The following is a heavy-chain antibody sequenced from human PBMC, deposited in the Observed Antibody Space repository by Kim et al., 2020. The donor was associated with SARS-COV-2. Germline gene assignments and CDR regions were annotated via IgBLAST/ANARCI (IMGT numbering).Heavy chain of an antibody. J-gene: IGHJ2*01. V-gene: IGHV3-23*05. CDR1: GFTFRNSA. CDR2: IFGSGSGT. Sequence: GGSLRLSCAASGFTFRNSAMSWVRQAPGKGLEWVSGIFGSGSGTYYADSVKGRFTISRDNSKNILSLHMTNLRAEDTAVYYCAEHLHVTSVTFYWYFEFWGRGPRVAVSS. D-gene: IGHD3-16*01. CDR3: AEHLHVTSVTFYWYFEF.